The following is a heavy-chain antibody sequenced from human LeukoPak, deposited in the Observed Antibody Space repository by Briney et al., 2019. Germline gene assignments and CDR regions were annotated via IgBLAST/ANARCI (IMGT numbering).Heavy chain of an antibody. Sequence: SETLFLTCTVSGGSISSSSYYWGWIRPPPGKTLEWIGSIYYSGSTYYNPSLKSRVTISVDTSKNQFSLKLSSVTAADTAVYYCARVQRWELLSAAYYFDYWGQGTLVTVSS. CDR3: ARVQRWELLSAAYYFDY. D-gene: IGHD1-26*01. CDR2: IYYSGST. J-gene: IGHJ4*02. CDR1: GGSISSSSYY. V-gene: IGHV4-39*01.